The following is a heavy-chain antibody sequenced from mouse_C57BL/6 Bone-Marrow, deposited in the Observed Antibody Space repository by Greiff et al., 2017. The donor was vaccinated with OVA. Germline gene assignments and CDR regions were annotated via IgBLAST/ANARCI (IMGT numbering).Heavy chain of an antibody. Sequence: QVQLQQPGAELVMPGASVKLSCKASGYTFTSYWMHWVKQRPGQGLEWIGEIDPSDSYTNYNQKFKGKSTLTVDKSSSTAYMQLSSLTSEDSAVYYCAREYYGSKRGYFDDWGKGTTVTVSS. D-gene: IGHD1-1*01. J-gene: IGHJ1*03. CDR3: AREYYGSKRGYFDD. CDR2: IDPSDSYT. V-gene: IGHV1-69*01. CDR1: GYTFTSYW.